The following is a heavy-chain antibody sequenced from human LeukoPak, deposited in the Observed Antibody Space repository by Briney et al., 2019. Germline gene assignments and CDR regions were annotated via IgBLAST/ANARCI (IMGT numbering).Heavy chain of an antibody. Sequence: GGSLRLSCAASGFTFSSYAMHWVRQAPGKGLEWVAVISYDGSNKYYADSVKGRFTISRDNSKNTLYLQMNSLRAEDTAVYYCARELYGGNDYWGQEPWSPSPQ. J-gene: IGHJ4*01. CDR2: ISYDGSNK. CDR3: ARELYGGNDY. CDR1: GFTFSSYA. V-gene: IGHV3-30-3*01. D-gene: IGHD4-23*01.